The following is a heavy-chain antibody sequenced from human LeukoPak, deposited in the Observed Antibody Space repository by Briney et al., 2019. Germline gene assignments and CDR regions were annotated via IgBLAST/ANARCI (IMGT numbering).Heavy chain of an antibody. CDR2: ISAYNGNT. J-gene: IGHJ4*02. D-gene: IGHD5-12*01. Sequence: ASVKVSCKASGYTFTSYGISWVRQAPGQGLEWMGWISAYNGNTNYAQKLQGRVTVTTDTSTSTAYMELRSLRSDDTAVYYCARDYSGYDSRDYWGQGTLVTVSS. CDR1: GYTFTSYG. CDR3: ARDYSGYDSRDY. V-gene: IGHV1-18*01.